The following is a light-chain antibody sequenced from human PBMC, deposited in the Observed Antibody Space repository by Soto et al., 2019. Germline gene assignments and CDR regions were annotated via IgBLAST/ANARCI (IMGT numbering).Light chain of an antibody. CDR2: EGT. CDR1: SSDVGSYNF. Sequence: QSALTQPASVSGSPGQSSTLSCTGTSSDVGSYNFVSWFQQHPGKVPKLIIYEGTERPSGVSNRFSASKSGNTASLTISGLQPEDEADYYFCSYAGPSTIFGGGTKLTVL. J-gene: IGLJ2*01. V-gene: IGLV2-23*01. CDR3: CSYAGPSTI.